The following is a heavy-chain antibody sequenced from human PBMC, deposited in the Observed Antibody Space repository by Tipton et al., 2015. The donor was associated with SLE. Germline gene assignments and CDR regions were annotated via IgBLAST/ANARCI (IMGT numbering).Heavy chain of an antibody. CDR2: IYYSGST. V-gene: IGHV4-59*11. CDR3: ARLGSRPYNSGWYS. Sequence: PGLVKPSETLSLTCTVSGGSITSHYWTWIRQPPGKGLEWIGYIYYSGSTNYNPSLKSRVPISVDTSKNQFSLKLSSVTAADTAVYYCARLGSRPYNSGWYSWGQGTLVTVSS. D-gene: IGHD6-19*01. J-gene: IGHJ4*02. CDR1: GGSITSHY.